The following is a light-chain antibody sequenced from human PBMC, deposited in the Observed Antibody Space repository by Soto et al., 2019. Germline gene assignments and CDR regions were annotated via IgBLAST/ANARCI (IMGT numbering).Light chain of an antibody. CDR2: EDN. Sequence: NFMLTQPHSVSESPGKTVTISCTRSSGSIDSNYVQWYQQRPGSSPTTVIYEDNQRPSGVPDRFSGSIDISSNSASLTISGLRTEDVADYYCQSYDSINQEVFGGGTKLTVL. CDR1: SGSIDSNY. CDR3: QSYDSINQEV. J-gene: IGLJ2*01. V-gene: IGLV6-57*01.